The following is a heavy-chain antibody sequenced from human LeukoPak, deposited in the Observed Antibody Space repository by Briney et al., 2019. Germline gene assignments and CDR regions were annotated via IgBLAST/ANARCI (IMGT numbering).Heavy chain of an antibody. Sequence: GGSLRLSCAASAFTFSNVWMHWVRQAPGKGLEWVGRIKKKADGGTTDYAAPVKGRFTISRDDSKNTLYLQMNSLKIEDTAVYYCTTYRPYCGGDCYHAFDSWGQGTVVTVSS. CDR3: TTYRPYCGGDCYHAFDS. D-gene: IGHD2-21*01. CDR2: IKKKADGGTT. J-gene: IGHJ3*02. V-gene: IGHV3-15*01. CDR1: AFTFSNVW.